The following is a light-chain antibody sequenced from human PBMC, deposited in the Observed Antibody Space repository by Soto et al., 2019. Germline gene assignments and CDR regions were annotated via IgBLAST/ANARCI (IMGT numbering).Light chain of an antibody. V-gene: IGLV2-11*01. CDR3: CSYAGSYTLV. CDR1: SSDVGGYND. CDR2: DVS. Sequence: QSALTQPRSVSGSPGQPVTISCTGTSSDVGGYNDVSWYQQHPGNAPKLMIYDVSKRPSGVPDRFAGSKSGNTSSLTISVLQAEDEDDYYCCSYAGSYTLVFGGGTKVIVL. J-gene: IGLJ3*02.